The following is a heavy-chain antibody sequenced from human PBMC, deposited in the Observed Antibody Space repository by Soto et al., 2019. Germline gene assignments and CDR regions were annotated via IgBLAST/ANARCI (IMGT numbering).Heavy chain of an antibody. D-gene: IGHD6-19*01. J-gene: IGHJ4*02. Sequence: SVKVSCKASGGTFSSYAISWVRQAPGQGLEWMGGIIPIFGTANYAQKFQGRVTITADESTSTAYMELSSLRSEDTAVYYCARCRYSSGPTFDYWGQGTLVTVSS. CDR2: IIPIFGTA. V-gene: IGHV1-69*13. CDR3: ARCRYSSGPTFDY. CDR1: GGTFSSYA.